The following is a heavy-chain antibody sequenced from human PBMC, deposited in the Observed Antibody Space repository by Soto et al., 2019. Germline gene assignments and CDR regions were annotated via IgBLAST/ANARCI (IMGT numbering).Heavy chain of an antibody. D-gene: IGHD6-19*01. CDR3: TRDPRGWLVRADC. CDR2: IRSKAYGGTT. Sequence: PGGSLRLSCTASGFTFGDFSMSWFRQAPGKGLEWVGFIRSKAYGGTTEYAASVKGRFTISRDDSKSIAYLQMNSLKTEDTAVYYCTRDPRGWLVRADCWGQGTLVTVSS. V-gene: IGHV3-49*03. J-gene: IGHJ4*02. CDR1: GFTFGDFS.